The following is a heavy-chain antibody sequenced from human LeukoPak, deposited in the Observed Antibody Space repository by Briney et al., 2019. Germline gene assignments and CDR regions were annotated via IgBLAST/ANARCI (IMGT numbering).Heavy chain of an antibody. V-gene: IGHV4-30-4*03. CDR3: ATLIPRFWFDP. J-gene: IGHJ5*02. CDR2: IHYSGNT. CDR1: GGSISSGNYF. Sequence: PSETLSLTCTVSGGSISSGNYFWSWIRQAPGKDLEWIGSIHYSGNTYYNPSLKSRLTISVDTSNNQFSLTMSPVTAADTAVYYVATLIPRFWFDPRGQGTLVIAPS. D-gene: IGHD2-15*01.